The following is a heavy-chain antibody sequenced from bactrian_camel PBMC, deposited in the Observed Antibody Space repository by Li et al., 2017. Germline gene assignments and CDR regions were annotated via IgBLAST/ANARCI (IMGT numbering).Heavy chain of an antibody. V-gene: IGHV3S1*01. J-gene: IGHJ4*01. D-gene: IGHD3*01. Sequence: HVQLVESGGGSVQTGGSLRLSCAAAGYTNGRGCVAWFRQAPGEGRRRVATMDGYGQTVYTAPSVKGRFTLVKDKDKNVLYLQMNSLKVEDTAIYYCAVRLNSGCPVRWADFSAWGQGTQVTVS. CDR2: MDGYGQTV. CDR1: GYTNGRGC. CDR3: AVRLNSGCPVRWADFSA.